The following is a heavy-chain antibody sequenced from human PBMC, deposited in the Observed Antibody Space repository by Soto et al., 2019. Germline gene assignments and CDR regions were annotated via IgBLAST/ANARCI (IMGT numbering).Heavy chain of an antibody. J-gene: IGHJ4*02. Sequence: PGGSLRLSCAASGFTVGSNYMSWVRQAPGKGLEWVSVIYSGGSTYYADSVKGRFTISRDNSKNTLYLQMNSLRAEDTAVYYCERESRGYDSSGWRDYFDYWGRGTLVTVSS. D-gene: IGHD6-19*01. CDR3: ERESRGYDSSGWRDYFDY. CDR1: GFTVGSNY. V-gene: IGHV3-66*01. CDR2: IYSGGST.